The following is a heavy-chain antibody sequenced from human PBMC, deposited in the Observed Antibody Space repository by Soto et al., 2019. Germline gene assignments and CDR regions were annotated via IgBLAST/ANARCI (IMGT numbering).Heavy chain of an antibody. D-gene: IGHD6-6*01. Sequence: QVQLQQWGAGLLKPSETLSLTCAVYGGSFSGYYWSWIRQPPGKGLEWIGEINHSGSTNYNPSLKSRVTISVDPSKNQFSLKLSSVTAADTAVYYCARGVGYSSSSGWFDPWGQGTLVTVSS. CDR3: ARGVGYSSSSGWFDP. CDR1: GGSFSGYY. CDR2: INHSGST. J-gene: IGHJ5*02. V-gene: IGHV4-34*01.